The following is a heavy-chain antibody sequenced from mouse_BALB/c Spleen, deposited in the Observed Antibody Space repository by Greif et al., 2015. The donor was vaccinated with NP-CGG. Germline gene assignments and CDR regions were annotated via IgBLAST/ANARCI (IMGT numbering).Heavy chain of an antibody. CDR2: ILPGSGST. J-gene: IGHJ4*01. D-gene: IGHD2-14*01. V-gene: IGHV1-9*01. Sequence: QVQLKESGAELMKPGASVKISCKATGYTFSSYWIEWVKQRPGHGLEWIGEILPGSGSTNYNEKFKGKATFTADTSSNTAYMQLSSLTSEDSAGYYCARYRYDGYAMDYWGQGTSVTVSS. CDR1: GYTFSSYW. CDR3: ARYRYDGYAMDY.